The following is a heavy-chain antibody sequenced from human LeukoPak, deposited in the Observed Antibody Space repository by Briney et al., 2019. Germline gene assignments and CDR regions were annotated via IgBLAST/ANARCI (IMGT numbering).Heavy chain of an antibody. CDR1: GGSISSGSYY. Sequence: SGTLSLTCTVSGGSISSGSYYWSWIRQPAGKGLEWIGRIYTSGSTNYNPSLKSRVTISVDTSKNQFSLKLSSVTAADTAVYYCARERWELHWFDPWGQGTLVTVSS. CDR2: IYTSGST. V-gene: IGHV4-61*02. J-gene: IGHJ5*02. D-gene: IGHD1-26*01. CDR3: ARERWELHWFDP.